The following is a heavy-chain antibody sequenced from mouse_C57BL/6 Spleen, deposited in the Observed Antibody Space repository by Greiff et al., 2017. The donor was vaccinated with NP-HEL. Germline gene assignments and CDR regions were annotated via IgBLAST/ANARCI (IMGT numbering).Heavy chain of an antibody. J-gene: IGHJ2*01. D-gene: IGHD1-1*01. CDR2: IYPRDGST. CDR1: GYTFTDHT. CDR3: AREVYYYGSSHFDY. V-gene: IGHV1-78*01. Sequence: VQLQESDAELVKPGASVKISCKVSGYTFTDHTIHWMKQRPEQGLEWIGYIYPRDGSTKYNEKFKGKATLTADKSSSTAYMQLNSLTSEDSAVYCCAREVYYYGSSHFDYWGQGTTLTVSS.